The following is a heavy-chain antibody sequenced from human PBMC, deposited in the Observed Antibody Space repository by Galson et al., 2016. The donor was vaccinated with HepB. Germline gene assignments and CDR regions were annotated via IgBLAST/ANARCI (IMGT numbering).Heavy chain of an antibody. CDR2: ISAFNGEE. CDR3: ARGGSVEGTSDL. J-gene: IGHJ4*02. Sequence: SVKVSCKASGYTFSNYGITWVRQAPGQGLEWLGWISAFNGEERYAQNVRDRVSMTTDTSTSTVYMELRSMRSGDTAMYFCARGGSVEGTSDLWGQGTLVIVSS. D-gene: IGHD3-10*01. V-gene: IGHV1-18*01. CDR1: GYTFSNYG.